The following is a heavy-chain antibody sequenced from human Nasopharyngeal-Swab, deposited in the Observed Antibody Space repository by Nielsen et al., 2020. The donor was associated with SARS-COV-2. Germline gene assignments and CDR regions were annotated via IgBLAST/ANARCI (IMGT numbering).Heavy chain of an antibody. CDR2: IYYSGST. V-gene: IGHV4-59*01. J-gene: IGHJ4*02. CDR3: AGAVAGTGWDY. Sequence: WIRQPPGRGPEWIGYIYYSGSTNYSPSLKSRVTISVDTSKNQFSLKLSSVTVADTAVYYCAGAVAGTGWDYWGQGTLVTVSS. D-gene: IGHD6-19*01.